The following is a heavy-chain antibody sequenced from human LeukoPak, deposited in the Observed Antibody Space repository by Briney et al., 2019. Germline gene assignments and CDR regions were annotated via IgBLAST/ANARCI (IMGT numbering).Heavy chain of an antibody. CDR1: GVSISTYY. CDR2: IYTGGST. CDR3: ARRAYDRGWRTFDL. J-gene: IGHJ4*02. V-gene: IGHV4-4*09. D-gene: IGHD6-19*01. Sequence: SETLSLTCTVSGVSISTYYWGWIRQPPGKGLEWIGYIYTGGSTDYNPSLKSRVTISEDTSKNQVSLKLSSVTAADTAVYYCARRAYDRGWRTFDLWGQGTLVTVSS.